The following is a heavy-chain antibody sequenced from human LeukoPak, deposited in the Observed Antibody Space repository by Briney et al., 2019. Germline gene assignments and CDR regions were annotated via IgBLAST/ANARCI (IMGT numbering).Heavy chain of an antibody. CDR3: AKDAGEGSGWYYFDY. D-gene: IGHD6-13*01. Sequence: GGSLRLSCAASGFTFSGHAMNWVRQAPGEGLEWVSTVSTSGATTYYADSVRGRFTISRDNFKNTVYLQMNSLRAEDTAVYYCAKDAGEGSGWYYFDYWGQGTLVTVSS. V-gene: IGHV3-23*01. CDR1: GFTFSGHA. CDR2: VSTSGATT. J-gene: IGHJ4*02.